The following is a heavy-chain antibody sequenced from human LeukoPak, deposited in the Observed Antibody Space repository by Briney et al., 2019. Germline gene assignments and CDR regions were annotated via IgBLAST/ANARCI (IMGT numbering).Heavy chain of an antibody. J-gene: IGHJ4*02. CDR3: SKMVVRFLEWLLADFYFDY. CDR2: ISGSGGST. V-gene: IGHV3-23*01. D-gene: IGHD3-3*01. Sequence: AGGSLRLSCAASGFTFSSYAMSWVRQAPGKGLEWVSAISGSGGSTYYADSVKGRFTISRDNSKNTLYLQMNSLRAEDTAVYYCSKMVVRFLEWLLADFYFDYWGQGTLVTVSS. CDR1: GFTFSSYA.